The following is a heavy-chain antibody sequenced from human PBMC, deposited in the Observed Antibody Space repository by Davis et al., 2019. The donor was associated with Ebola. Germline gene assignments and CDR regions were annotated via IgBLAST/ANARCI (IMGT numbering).Heavy chain of an antibody. CDR1: GFTFSTYA. CDR3: AKQRGVGAIDYDY. CDR2: ISGSGDST. J-gene: IGHJ4*02. D-gene: IGHD1-26*01. Sequence: GGSLRLSCAASGFTFSTYAMSWVRQAPGKGLEWVSTISGSGDSTYYADSVKGRFTISRDNSKNTLYLQLNSLRAEDTAVYYCAKQRGVGAIDYDYWGRGTVVTVSS. V-gene: IGHV3-23*01.